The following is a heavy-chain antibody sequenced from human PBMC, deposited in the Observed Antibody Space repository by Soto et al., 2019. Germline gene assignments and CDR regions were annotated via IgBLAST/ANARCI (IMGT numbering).Heavy chain of an antibody. J-gene: IGHJ4*02. CDR3: GRVGHYGDYGRTWIDY. CDR2: IYYSGNT. CDR1: GDSISSGGHY. D-gene: IGHD4-17*01. V-gene: IGHV4-31*03. Sequence: QVQLQESGPGLVKPSQTLSLTCTVSGDSISSGGHYWSWIRQHPGKGLEWIGYIYYSGNTYYTPSLESRVTISVDTSTNQFSLKLTSVTAADTAVYYCGRVGHYGDYGRTWIDYWGQGTLVTVSS.